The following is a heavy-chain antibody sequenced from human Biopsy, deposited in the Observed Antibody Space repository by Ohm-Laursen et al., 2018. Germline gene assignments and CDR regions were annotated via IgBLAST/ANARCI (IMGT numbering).Heavy chain of an antibody. CDR1: GGTFSNYG. D-gene: IGHD3-9*01. Sequence: SVKASCNAPGGTFSNYGVNWVRQAPGQGLEWLGGNIPILGTGNYAQKFQDRVTVAADTSTSTATMELRSLRSDDTAVYYCATKLTGYFHHWGQGTLVIVSS. V-gene: IGHV1-69*06. CDR2: NIPILGTG. CDR3: ATKLTGYFHH. J-gene: IGHJ1*01.